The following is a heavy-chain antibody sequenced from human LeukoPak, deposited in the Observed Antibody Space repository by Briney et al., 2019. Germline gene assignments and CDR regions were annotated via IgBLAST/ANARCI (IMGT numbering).Heavy chain of an antibody. J-gene: IGHJ5*02. D-gene: IGHD1-1*01. Sequence: SETLSLICSVSGGSISSSSYYWGWIRQPPGKGLGWIGSVLYSGTTYNNPSLKSRITISVDTSKNQFSLKLSSVTAADTAVYYCARRGKTGPLNWFDPWGQGTLVTASS. V-gene: IGHV4-39*01. CDR1: GGSISSSSYY. CDR3: ARRGKTGPLNWFDP. CDR2: VLYSGTT.